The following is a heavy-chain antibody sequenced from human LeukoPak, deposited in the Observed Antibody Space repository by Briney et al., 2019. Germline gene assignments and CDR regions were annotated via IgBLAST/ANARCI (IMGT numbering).Heavy chain of an antibody. Sequence: PGGSLRLSCAASGFTFNNYNMNWVRQAPGKGLEWVSSISSSSSYIYYADSVKGRFTISRDNSKNTVYLQMDSLRAEDTAVYYCARVTTSTKYYSGMDIWGQGTTVTVPS. V-gene: IGHV3-21*01. CDR3: ARVTTSTKYYSGMDI. D-gene: IGHD1-14*01. CDR1: GFTFNNYN. CDR2: ISSSSSYI. J-gene: IGHJ6*02.